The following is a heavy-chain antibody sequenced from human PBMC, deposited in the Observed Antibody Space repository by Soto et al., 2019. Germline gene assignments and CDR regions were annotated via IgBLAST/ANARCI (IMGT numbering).Heavy chain of an antibody. CDR3: RSTLAAPDSRRPYDI. CDR2: ISSPSTYI. Sequence: EVQLVESGGGLVKPGGSLRLSCAASGFTFSRSDMTWVRQAPGKGLEWVSSISSPSTYIYYADSVKDRFTISRYHGRNLLSLQMHSLRADDTSLYYCRSTLAAPDSRRPYDICGQGPMVNVSS. D-gene: IGHD6-6*01. CDR1: GFTFSRSD. V-gene: IGHV3-21*02. J-gene: IGHJ3*02.